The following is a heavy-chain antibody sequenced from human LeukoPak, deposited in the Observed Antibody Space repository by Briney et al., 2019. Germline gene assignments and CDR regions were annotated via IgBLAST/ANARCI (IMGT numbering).Heavy chain of an antibody. Sequence: SETLSLTCTASGASVTSTNYYWSWIRQPPGEGLEWIGYVSYTGIPTYNPSLNSRVTISLDTSKSQFSLQLSSVTAADTAVYYCATQQWIGTFHYWGQGALVTVSS. D-gene: IGHD3-10*01. CDR1: GASVTSTNYY. J-gene: IGHJ4*02. CDR3: ATQQWIGTFHY. CDR2: VSYTGIP. V-gene: IGHV4-61*01.